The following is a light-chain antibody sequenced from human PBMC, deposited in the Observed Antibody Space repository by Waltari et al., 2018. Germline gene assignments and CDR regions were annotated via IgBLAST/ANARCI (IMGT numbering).Light chain of an antibody. Sequence: DIQMTQSPSSLSASVGDRVTITCRASQSISSYLNWYQQKPGKAPKLLIYAASSLQSGVPSKFSCSGSWTDCTLTISSLQPEDFATYYCQQSYSTPATFGQGTKVEIK. CDR1: QSISSY. J-gene: IGKJ1*01. CDR3: QQSYSTPAT. V-gene: IGKV1-39*01. CDR2: AAS.